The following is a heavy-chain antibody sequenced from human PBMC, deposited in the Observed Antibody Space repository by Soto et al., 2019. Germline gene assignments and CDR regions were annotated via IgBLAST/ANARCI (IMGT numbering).Heavy chain of an antibody. D-gene: IGHD3-9*01. J-gene: IGHJ3*02. CDR2: ISSNGGST. V-gene: IGHV3-64*01. CDR1: GFTFSSYA. Sequence: EVQLVESGGGLVQPGGSLRLSCAASGFTFSSYAMHWVRQAPGKGLEYVSAISSNGGSTYYANSVKGRFTISRDNSKNTLYLQMGSLRAEDMAVYYCASDRRLTLSTYFDWFGDAFDIWGQGTMVTVSS. CDR3: ASDRRLTLSTYFDWFGDAFDI.